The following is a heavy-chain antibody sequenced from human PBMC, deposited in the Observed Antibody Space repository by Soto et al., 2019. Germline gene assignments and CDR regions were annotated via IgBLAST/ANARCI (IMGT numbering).Heavy chain of an antibody. J-gene: IGHJ4*02. CDR1: GYPFTTYG. CDR2: INTYNGNT. D-gene: IGHD6-13*01. V-gene: IGHV1-18*01. CDR3: AREAASGRSGFDY. Sequence: QVQLVQSGAEVKKPGASVMVSCKASGYPFTTYGISWLRQAPGQGPEWMGWINTYNGNTKYRQEVQGRITMTTDTSTNTAFMELRSLRSDDTAVYFCAREAASGRSGFDYWGQGTLVTVSS.